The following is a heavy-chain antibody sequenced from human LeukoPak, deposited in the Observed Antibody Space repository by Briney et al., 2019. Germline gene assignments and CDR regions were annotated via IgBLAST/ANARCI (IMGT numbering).Heavy chain of an antibody. CDR3: AKDVEYGDFVGYFDS. D-gene: IGHD4-17*01. CDR2: ISYDGTNK. J-gene: IGHJ4*02. Sequence: GRSLRLSCAASGFTFSSYAMHWVRQTPGKGLEWVAVISYDGTNKYYADSVKGRFTISRDNSKNTLYLQMSSLTTEDTAIYYCAKDVEYGDFVGYFDSWGQGTLVTVSS. CDR1: GFTFSSYA. V-gene: IGHV3-30-3*01.